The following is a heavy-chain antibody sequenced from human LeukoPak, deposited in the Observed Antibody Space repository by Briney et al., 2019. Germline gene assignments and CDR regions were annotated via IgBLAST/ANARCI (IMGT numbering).Heavy chain of an antibody. Sequence: ASVKVSCKASGYTFTGYYMHWVRPAPGQGVEWMGRINDNSGGTKYEKTFQGRVTMTRATSISTAYLELSRLRSEDTAMWYCMRVETDYYNMDVWGKGPTVTVSS. CDR3: MRVETDYYNMDV. J-gene: IGHJ6*03. V-gene: IGHV1-2*06. CDR1: GYTFTGYY. CDR2: INDNSGGT. D-gene: IGHD3-3*01.